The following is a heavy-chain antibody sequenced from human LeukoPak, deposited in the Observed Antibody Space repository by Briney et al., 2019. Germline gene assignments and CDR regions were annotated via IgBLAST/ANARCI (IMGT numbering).Heavy chain of an antibody. D-gene: IGHD6-13*01. Sequence: SETLSLTCAVSGYSISSGYWWGWIRQPPVKALEWIASIYNSGSTYYNPSLKSRVTISVDTSKNQFSLMLRSLAAADTAVYYCARGYSSSWYDFDSWGQGTLVTVSS. J-gene: IGHJ4*02. CDR3: ARGYSSSWYDFDS. V-gene: IGHV4-38-2*01. CDR1: GYSISSGYW. CDR2: IYNSGST.